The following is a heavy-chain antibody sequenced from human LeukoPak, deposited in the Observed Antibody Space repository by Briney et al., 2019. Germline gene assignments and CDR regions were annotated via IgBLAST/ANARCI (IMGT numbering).Heavy chain of an antibody. J-gene: IGHJ4*02. D-gene: IGHD5-18*01. V-gene: IGHV3-30-3*01. CDR1: GFTFSSYA. CDR2: ISYDGSNK. CDR3: ARTYSYGYYFDY. Sequence: GGSLRLSCAASGFTFSSYAMHWVRQAPGKGLEWVAAISYDGSNKYYADSVEGRFTISRDNSKNTLYLQMNSLRTEDTAVYYCARTYSYGYYFDYWGQGTLVTVSS.